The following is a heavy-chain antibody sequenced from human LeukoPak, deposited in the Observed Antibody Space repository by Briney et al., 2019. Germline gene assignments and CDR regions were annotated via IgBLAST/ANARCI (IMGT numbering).Heavy chain of an antibody. Sequence: PGGSLRLSCAASGFTFNTYEMNWVRPAPGKGLEWVSYITSSGSTIYYADYVKGRFTISRDNGKNSLYLQMNSLRAEDTAVYYCARGGLNYVFNYWGQGTLVTVSS. CDR3: ARGGLNYVFNY. CDR2: ITSSGSTI. V-gene: IGHV3-48*03. CDR1: GFTFNTYE. J-gene: IGHJ4*02. D-gene: IGHD1-7*01.